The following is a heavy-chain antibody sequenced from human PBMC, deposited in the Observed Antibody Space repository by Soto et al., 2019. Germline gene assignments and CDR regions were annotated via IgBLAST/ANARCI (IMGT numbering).Heavy chain of an antibody. CDR3: ARARRIAVGGNWFDP. CDR1: GYTFTSYG. V-gene: IGHV1-18*01. J-gene: IGHJ5*02. CDR2: ISAYNGNT. Sequence: QVQLVQSGAEVKKPGASVKVSCKASGYTFTSYGISWVRQAPGQGLEWMGWISAYNGNTNYAQKLKGRVTMTPDTSTSTAYMELKSLRSDDTAVYYCARARRIAVGGNWFDPWGQGTLVTVSS. D-gene: IGHD6-19*01.